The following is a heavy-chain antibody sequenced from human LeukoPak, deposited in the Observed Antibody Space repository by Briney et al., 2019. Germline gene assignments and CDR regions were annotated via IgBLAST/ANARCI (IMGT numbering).Heavy chain of an antibody. CDR1: GFMFSDYG. CDR3: AKEGDRGEALYYYYMDV. CDR2: IWYDGSNI. J-gene: IGHJ6*03. Sequence: GRSLRLSCAASGFMFSDYGMHWVRQAPGKGLERVAAIWYDGSNIFYADSVKGRFTISRDNSKNALYLQMNSLRAEDTADYYCAKEGDRGEALYYYYMDVWGNGTTVTVSS. V-gene: IGHV3-33*06. D-gene: IGHD3-10*01.